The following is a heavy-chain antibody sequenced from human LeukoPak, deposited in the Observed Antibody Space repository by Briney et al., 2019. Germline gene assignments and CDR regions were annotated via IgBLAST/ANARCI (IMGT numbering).Heavy chain of an antibody. Sequence: PSETLSLTCTVSGGSINNYYWSWIRQPPGKGLEWIGYIYYSGSTNYNPSLKSRVTISVDTSKNQFSLKLSSVTAADTAVYYCARDRVMFRLGSGFLFDYWGQGTLVTVSS. D-gene: IGHD3-22*01. CDR2: IYYSGST. J-gene: IGHJ4*02. CDR1: GGSINNYY. V-gene: IGHV4-59*12. CDR3: ARDRVMFRLGSGFLFDY.